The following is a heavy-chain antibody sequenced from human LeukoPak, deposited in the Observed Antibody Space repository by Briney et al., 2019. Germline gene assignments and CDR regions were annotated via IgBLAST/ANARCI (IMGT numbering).Heavy chain of an antibody. CDR1: GFTFSSYW. CDR2: IKQDGSEK. V-gene: IGHV3-7*01. D-gene: IGHD2-2*01. CDR3: ARDLSSPQKLYCSSTSCPGAFDI. Sequence: PGGSLRLSCAASGFTFSSYWMSWVRQAPGKGLEWVANIKQDGSEKYYVDSVKGRFTISRDNAKNSLYLQMNSLRAEDTAVYYCARDLSSPQKLYCSSTSCPGAFDIWGQGTMVTVSS. J-gene: IGHJ3*02.